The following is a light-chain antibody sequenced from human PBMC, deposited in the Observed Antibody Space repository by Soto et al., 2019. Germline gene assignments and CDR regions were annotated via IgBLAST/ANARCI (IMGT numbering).Light chain of an antibody. J-gene: IGKJ5*01. CDR1: QSVSSY. CDR3: QQRSNWPPTIT. Sequence: EIVLTQSPATLSLSPGERATLSCRASQSVSSYLAWYQQKPGQAPRLLIYDASNGATGIPAGFSGSGSGTDFTLTISSLEPEDFAVYYCQQRSNWPPTITFGQGTRLEIK. CDR2: DAS. V-gene: IGKV3-11*01.